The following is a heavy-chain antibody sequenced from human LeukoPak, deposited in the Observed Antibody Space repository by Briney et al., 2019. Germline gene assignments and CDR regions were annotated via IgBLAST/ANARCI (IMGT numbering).Heavy chain of an antibody. J-gene: IGHJ3*02. Sequence: SETLSLTCTVSSYSISSGYYWGWIRQPPGKGLEWIGKIYHSGTTHFNPSLKSRVTISVDTSKNQFSLKLSSVTAADTAVYYCARGSTNSMDVEMATIGYAFDIWGQGTMVTVSS. CDR3: ARGSTNSMDVEMATIGYAFDI. CDR1: SYSISSGYY. CDR2: IYHSGTT. D-gene: IGHD5-24*01. V-gene: IGHV4-38-2*02.